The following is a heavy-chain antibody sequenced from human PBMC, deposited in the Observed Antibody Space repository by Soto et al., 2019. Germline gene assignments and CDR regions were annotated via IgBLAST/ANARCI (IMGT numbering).Heavy chain of an antibody. J-gene: IGHJ4*02. D-gene: IGHD1-1*01. CDR2: INDYGTTI. Sequence: VGSLRLSCAASGFNLGSYWMHWVRQAPGKGLVWVSRINDYGTTINYAESVEGRFTISRDDAKSEVYLQMNNLRAEDTAVYYCARGGLEPFDYWGQGALVTVSS. CDR1: GFNLGSYW. V-gene: IGHV3-74*01. CDR3: ARGGLEPFDY.